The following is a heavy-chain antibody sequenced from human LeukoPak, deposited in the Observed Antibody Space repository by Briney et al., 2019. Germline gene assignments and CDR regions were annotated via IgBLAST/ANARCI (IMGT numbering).Heavy chain of an antibody. CDR1: GGSISSYY. Sequence: PSETLSLTCTVSGGSISSYYWSWIRQPAGKGLEWIGRIYTSGSTNYNPSLKSRVTMTRDTSTSTVYMELSSLRSEDTAVYYCARDAPYSNAWYPDYWGQGTLVTVSS. V-gene: IGHV4-4*07. D-gene: IGHD6-19*01. CDR3: ARDAPYSNAWYPDY. CDR2: IYTSGST. J-gene: IGHJ4*02.